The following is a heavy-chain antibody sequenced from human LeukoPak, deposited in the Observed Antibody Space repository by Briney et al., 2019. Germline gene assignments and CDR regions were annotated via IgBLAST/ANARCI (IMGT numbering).Heavy chain of an antibody. V-gene: IGHV4-34*01. CDR2: INHSGST. D-gene: IGHD3-22*01. Sequence: SETLSLTCAVYGGSFSGYYWSWIRQPPGKGLEWIGEINHSGSTNYNPSLKSRVTISVDTSKNQFSLKLSSVTAADTAVYYCARGSSYCSGYYYVKRAYYFDYWGQGTLVTVSS. J-gene: IGHJ4*02. CDR3: ARGSSYCSGYYYVKRAYYFDY. CDR1: GGSFSGYY.